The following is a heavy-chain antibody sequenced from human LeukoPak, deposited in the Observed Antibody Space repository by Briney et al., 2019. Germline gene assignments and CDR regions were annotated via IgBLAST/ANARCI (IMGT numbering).Heavy chain of an antibody. CDR1: GGSISSSSYY. J-gene: IGHJ4*02. Sequence: PSETLSHTCTVSGGSISSSSYYWGWIRQPPGKGLEWIGSIYQSGSTSYNPSLKSRVTISVDTSKNQFSLKLSSVTAADTAVYYCARNGSSVYMDSWGQGTLVTVSS. D-gene: IGHD3-22*01. V-gene: IGHV4-39*07. CDR3: ARNGSSVYMDS. CDR2: IYQSGST.